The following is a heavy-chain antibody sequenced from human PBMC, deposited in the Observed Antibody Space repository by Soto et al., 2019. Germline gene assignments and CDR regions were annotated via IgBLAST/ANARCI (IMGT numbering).Heavy chain of an antibody. CDR2: IYYSGST. CDR1: GGSISSGGYY. D-gene: IGHD2-21*01. V-gene: IGHV4-31*03. CDR3: AASCVGCGGFNYYGMDV. J-gene: IGHJ6*02. Sequence: PSETLSLTCTVSGGSISSGGYYWSWIRQHPGKGLEWIGYIYYSGSTYYNPSLKSRVTISVDTSKNQFSLKLSSVTAADTAVYYCAASCVGCGGFNYYGMDVLGQGTTVTVSS.